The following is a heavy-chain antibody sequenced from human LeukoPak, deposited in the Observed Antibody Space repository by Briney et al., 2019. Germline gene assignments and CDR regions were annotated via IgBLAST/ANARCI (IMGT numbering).Heavy chain of an antibody. CDR3: ARTPDCSSTSCHLEYYYYGMDV. CDR2: ISGSGGST. CDR1: GFTFSSYA. V-gene: IGHV3-23*01. Sequence: GGSLRLSCAASGFTFSSYAMSWVRQAPGKGLEWVSAISGSGGSTYYADSVKGRFTISRDNAKNSLYLQMNSLRAEDTAVYYCARTPDCSSTSCHLEYYYYGMDVWGQGTTVTVSS. D-gene: IGHD2-2*01. J-gene: IGHJ6*02.